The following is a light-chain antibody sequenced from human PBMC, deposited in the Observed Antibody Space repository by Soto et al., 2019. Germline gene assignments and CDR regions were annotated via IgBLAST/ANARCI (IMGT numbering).Light chain of an antibody. CDR2: EVT. V-gene: IGLV2-23*02. J-gene: IGLJ1*01. CDR1: SSDVGSYNL. Sequence: QSALTQPASVSGSPGQSITISCTGTSSDVGSYNLVSWYQQHPGKAPKLMIYEVTERPSGVSNRFSGSKSGNTDSLTISGLQAEDEADYYCCSYAGSSTSYVFGTGTKLTVL. CDR3: CSYAGSSTSYV.